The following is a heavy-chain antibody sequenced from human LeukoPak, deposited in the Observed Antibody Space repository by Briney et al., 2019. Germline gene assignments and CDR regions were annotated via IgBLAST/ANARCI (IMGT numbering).Heavy chain of an antibody. CDR2: IYHSGST. CDR3: ARDRKYYYHMDV. V-gene: IGHV4-38-2*02. CDR1: GYSISSGYY. D-gene: IGHD1-14*01. Sequence: SETLSLTCTVSGYSISSGYYWGWIRQPPGKGLEWIGSIYHSGSTYYNPSLESRVTISVDTSKNQFSLNLTSLTAADTAVYYCARDRKYYYHMDVWGKGTTVTVSS. J-gene: IGHJ6*03.